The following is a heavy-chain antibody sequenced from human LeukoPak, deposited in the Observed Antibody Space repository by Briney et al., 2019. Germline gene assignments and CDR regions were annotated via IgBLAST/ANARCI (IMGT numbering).Heavy chain of an antibody. J-gene: IGHJ6*02. Sequence: ASVKVSCKASGYTFTSYYMHRVRQAPGQGLEWMGIINPSGGSTSYAQKFQGRVTMTRDTSTSTVYMELSSLRSEDTAVYYCARDRAWPRDGMDVWGQGTTVTVSS. CDR3: ARDRAWPRDGMDV. V-gene: IGHV1-46*01. D-gene: IGHD5-12*01. CDR1: GYTFTSYY. CDR2: INPSGGST.